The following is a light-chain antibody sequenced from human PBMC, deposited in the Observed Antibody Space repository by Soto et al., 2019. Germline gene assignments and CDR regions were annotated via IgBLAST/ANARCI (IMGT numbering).Light chain of an antibody. Sequence: DMQMTQSPSSLSASVGERGTISCRASQSISSYLNCYQQKPGKAPKLLIYAASSLQSGVPSRFSGNGSGTEFTLTIRSLQPDDFATYYCQQYNTYSTFGQGTRLEIK. CDR2: AAS. J-gene: IGKJ5*01. CDR1: QSISSY. CDR3: QQYNTYST. V-gene: IGKV1-39*01.